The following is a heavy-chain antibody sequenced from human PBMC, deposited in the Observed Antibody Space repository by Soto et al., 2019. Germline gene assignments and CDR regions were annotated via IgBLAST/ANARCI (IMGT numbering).Heavy chain of an antibody. CDR2: ISYEGSKK. D-gene: IGHD3-3*01. V-gene: IGHV3-30*03. Sequence: QVHLEDSGGRVVQPGTSLRLSCAASGFTFSDYAMRWIRQPPGKGLEWVAIISYEGSKKYYADSVKCRFTISRNNATNTVDMQMNSFRGDKTAVYSCARTCYDFWSGFADWGQGALVTVSS. J-gene: IGHJ4*02. CDR3: ARTCYDFWSGFAD. CDR1: GFTFSDYA.